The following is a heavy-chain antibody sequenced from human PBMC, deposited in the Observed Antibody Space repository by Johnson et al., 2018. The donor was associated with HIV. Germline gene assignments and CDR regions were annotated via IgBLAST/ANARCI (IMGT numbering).Heavy chain of an antibody. CDR2: ISYDGSNK. Sequence: QMQLVESGGGVVQPGRSLRLSCAASGFTFSSYPMHWVRQAPGKGLEWVTLISYDGSNKYYADSVKGRFTISRDNSKNTLYLQMNSLRAEDTAVYYCARDLGGGYSSSSYVFDVWGQGTMVIVSS. J-gene: IGHJ3*01. CDR1: GFTFSSYP. V-gene: IGHV3-30*04. D-gene: IGHD6-6*01. CDR3: ARDLGGGYSSSSYVFDV.